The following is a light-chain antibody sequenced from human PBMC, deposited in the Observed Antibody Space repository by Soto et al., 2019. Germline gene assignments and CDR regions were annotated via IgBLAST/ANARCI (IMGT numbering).Light chain of an antibody. Sequence: EIVLTQSPATLSLSPGERATLSCRASQSVARSLAWYQQKPGQPPRLLIYDASDRATGIPARFSGSGSGTDFTLTISSLEPEDFAVYYCQQRSNWPMSTFGQGTRLENK. CDR2: DAS. CDR3: QQRSNWPMST. J-gene: IGKJ5*01. V-gene: IGKV3-11*01. CDR1: QSVARS.